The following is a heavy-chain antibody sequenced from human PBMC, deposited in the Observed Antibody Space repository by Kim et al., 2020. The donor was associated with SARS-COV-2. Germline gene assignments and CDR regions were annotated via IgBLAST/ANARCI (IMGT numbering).Heavy chain of an antibody. Sequence: TNDTPSLKSRVTISADTSKNQFSLKLSSMTAADAAMYFCARRDTGRGIDYWGRGTLVTVSP. CDR3: ARRDTGRGIDY. D-gene: IGHD3-10*01. V-gene: IGHV4-34*01. CDR2: T. J-gene: IGHJ4*02.